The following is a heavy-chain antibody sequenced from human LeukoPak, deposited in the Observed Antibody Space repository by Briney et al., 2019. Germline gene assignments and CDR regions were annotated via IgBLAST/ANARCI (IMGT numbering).Heavy chain of an antibody. CDR1: GFTFSTYA. J-gene: IGHJ4*02. CDR3: VKGCSYTSCYTSDY. CDR2: VSGSASST. V-gene: IGHV3-23*01. D-gene: IGHD2-2*02. Sequence: QPGGSLRLSCAASGFTFSTYAMNWVRQAPGKGLEWVSGVSGSASSTYYADSVKGRFTISRDNSKNMLYLQMNSLRVEDTAIYYCVKGCSYTSCYTSDYWGQGTLVTVSS.